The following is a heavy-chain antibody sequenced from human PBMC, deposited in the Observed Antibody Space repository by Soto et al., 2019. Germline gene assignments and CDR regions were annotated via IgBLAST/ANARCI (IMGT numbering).Heavy chain of an antibody. Sequence: QVQLQQWGAGLLKPSETLSLTCAVYGGSFSGYYWSWIRQPPGKGLEWIGEINHSGSTNYNPSLKSRVTISVDTSKNQFSLKLSSVTAADTAVYYCARVADYGDLKFDYWCQGTLVTVSS. CDR2: INHSGST. CDR1: GGSFSGYY. V-gene: IGHV4-34*01. D-gene: IGHD4-17*01. CDR3: ARVADYGDLKFDY. J-gene: IGHJ4*02.